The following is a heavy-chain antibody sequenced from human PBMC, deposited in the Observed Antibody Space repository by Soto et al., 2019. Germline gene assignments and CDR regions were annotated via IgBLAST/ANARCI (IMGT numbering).Heavy chain of an antibody. J-gene: IGHJ4*02. CDR2: IYYTGAT. CDR1: TGSISSGNW. V-gene: IGHV4-4*02. Sequence: QVQLRESGPGLVEASGTLSLTCEVSTGSISSGNWWSWVRQPPGKGLEWIGEIYYTGATNYNPSLKSLITMTVDKSKDHCSLSLRSATAADTAVYYCARVFSSGSGWMYYFDFWGQGTLVSVSS. D-gene: IGHD6-25*01. CDR3: ARVFSSGSGWMYYFDF.